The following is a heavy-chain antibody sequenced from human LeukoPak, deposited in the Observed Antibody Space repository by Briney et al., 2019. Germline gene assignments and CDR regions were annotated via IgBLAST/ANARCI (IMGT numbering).Heavy chain of an antibody. CDR1: GFTFSSYA. V-gene: IGHV3-30-3*01. CDR3: ARGAELVVPAAIGYFQH. Sequence: GGSLRLSCAASGFTFSSYAMHWVRQAPGKGLEWVAVISYDGSNKYYADSVKGRFTISRDNSKNTLYLQMNSLRAEDTAVYYCARGAELVVPAAIGYFQHWGQGTLVTVSS. CDR2: ISYDGSNK. D-gene: IGHD2-2*02. J-gene: IGHJ1*01.